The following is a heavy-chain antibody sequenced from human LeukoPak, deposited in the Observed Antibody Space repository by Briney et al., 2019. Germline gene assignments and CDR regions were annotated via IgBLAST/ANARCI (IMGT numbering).Heavy chain of an antibody. J-gene: IGHJ4*02. Sequence: GGSLRLSCAASGFTFNRYWMQWVRQAPGKGLVWVSHINSDGSSATYADSVKGRFTISRDNAKNTLYLQLNSLRAADTAVYYCVRDNYGVDYWGQGTLVTVSS. CDR3: VRDNYGVDY. V-gene: IGHV3-74*01. CDR2: INSDGSSA. D-gene: IGHD4-17*01. CDR1: GFTFNRYW.